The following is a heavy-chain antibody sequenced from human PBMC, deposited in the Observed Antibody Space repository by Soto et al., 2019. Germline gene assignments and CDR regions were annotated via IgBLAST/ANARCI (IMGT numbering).Heavy chain of an antibody. CDR1: GGSISSYY. D-gene: IGHD6-6*01. V-gene: IGHV4-59*01. Sequence: SETLSLTCTVSGGSISSYYWSWIRQPPGKGLEWIGYIYYSGSTNYNPSLKSRVTISVDTSKNQFSLKLSSVTAADTAVYYCARGKSIAARLPTGLWFDPWGQGTLVTVSS. CDR2: IYYSGST. CDR3: ARGKSIAARLPTGLWFDP. J-gene: IGHJ5*02.